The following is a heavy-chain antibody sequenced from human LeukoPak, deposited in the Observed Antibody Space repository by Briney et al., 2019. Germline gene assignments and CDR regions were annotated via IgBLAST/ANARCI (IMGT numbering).Heavy chain of an antibody. V-gene: IGHV3-23*01. J-gene: IGHJ4*02. CDR2: ISGSGGST. D-gene: IGHD1-26*01. CDR3: ARVGGSYYSAYYFDY. Sequence: GGSLRLSCAASGFTFSNYAMSWVRQAPGKGLEWVSAISGSGGSTFYADSVKGRFTISRDNAKNSLYLQMNSLRAEDTAVYYCARVGGSYYSAYYFDYWGQGTLVTVSS. CDR1: GFTFSNYA.